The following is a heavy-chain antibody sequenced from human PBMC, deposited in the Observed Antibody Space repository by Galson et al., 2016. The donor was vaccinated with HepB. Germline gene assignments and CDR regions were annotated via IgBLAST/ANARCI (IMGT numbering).Heavy chain of an antibody. CDR2: ISYDGSHK. J-gene: IGHJ4*02. CDR3: AGGGGSFSY. CDR1: GFTFSTYG. D-gene: IGHD1-26*01. V-gene: IGHV3-33*05. Sequence: SLRLSCAASGFTFSTYGMHWVRQAPGKGLEWVAVISYDGSHKYYAASVKGRFTISRDNSKNSVDLQMNSLRAEDTAVYYCAGGGGSFSYWGQGILVTVSS.